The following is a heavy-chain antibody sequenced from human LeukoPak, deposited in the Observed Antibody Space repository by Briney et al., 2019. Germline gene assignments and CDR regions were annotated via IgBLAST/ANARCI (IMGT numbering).Heavy chain of an antibody. CDR2: IKQDGSAK. D-gene: IGHD3-16*01. Sequence: QHWGSLRLSFAASGFTLDRYWVSWVRRAPGKGLEWVANIKQDGSAKYYVDSVKGRFTISRDNAQNSVYLQMNNLRAEDTGLYYCARAEVTVPGGDNWGQGTLVTVSS. J-gene: IGHJ4*02. CDR3: ARAEVTVPGGDN. V-gene: IGHV3-7*01. CDR1: GFTLDRYW.